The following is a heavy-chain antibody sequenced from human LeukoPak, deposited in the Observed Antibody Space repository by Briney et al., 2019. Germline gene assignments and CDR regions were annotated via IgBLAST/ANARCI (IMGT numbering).Heavy chain of an antibody. D-gene: IGHD3-10*01. CDR1: GFTFSGYA. J-gene: IGHJ4*02. CDR2: ISYDGSNK. Sequence: PGGSLRLSCAASGFTFSGYAMHWVRQAPGKGLEWMAVISYDGSNKYYADSVKGRFTISRDNSKNTLYLQMNSLRAEDTAVYYCARDSANIILLWFGESTFDYWGQGTLVTVSS. V-gene: IGHV3-30-3*01. CDR3: ARDSANIILLWFGESTFDY.